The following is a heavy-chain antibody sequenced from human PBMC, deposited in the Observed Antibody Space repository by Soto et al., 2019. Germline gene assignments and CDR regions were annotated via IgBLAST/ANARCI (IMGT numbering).Heavy chain of an antibody. CDR3: ARDGKIAVADAFDI. J-gene: IGHJ3*02. CDR2: ISAYNGNT. CDR1: GYTFTSYG. Sequence: ASVKVSCKASGYTFTSYGISWVRQAPGQGLEWMGWISAYNGNTNYAQKLQGRVTMTTDTSTSTAYMELRSLRSDDTAVYYSARDGKIAVADAFDIWGQGTMVTVSS. D-gene: IGHD6-19*01. V-gene: IGHV1-18*01.